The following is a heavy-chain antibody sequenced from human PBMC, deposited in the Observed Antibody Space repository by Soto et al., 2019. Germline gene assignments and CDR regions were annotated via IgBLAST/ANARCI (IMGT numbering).Heavy chain of an antibody. V-gene: IGHV4-30-2*01. J-gene: IGHJ5*02. CDR2: IYHSGST. CDR1: GGSISSGGYS. CDR3: ARGLSARGYSSGYECWFDP. D-gene: IGHD5-18*01. Sequence: SETLSLTCAVSGGSISSGGYSWSWIRQPPGKGLEWIGYIYHSGSTYYNPSLKSRVTISVDRSKNQFSLKLSSVTAADTAVYYCARGLSARGYSSGYECWFDPWGQGTLVTVSS.